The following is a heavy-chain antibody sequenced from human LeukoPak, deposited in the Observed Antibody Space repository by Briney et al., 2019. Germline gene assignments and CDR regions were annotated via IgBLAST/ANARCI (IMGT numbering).Heavy chain of an antibody. CDR3: ARDGGYYDFWSGYSSYYYMDV. J-gene: IGHJ6*03. V-gene: IGHV3-74*01. CDR2: INTDGSST. Sequence: PGGSLRLSCAASGFTFSSYWMHWVRQAPGKGLVWVSRINTDGSSTNYADSVKGRFTISRDNAKNTLYLQMNSLRAEDTAVYYCARDGGYYDFWSGYSSYYYMDVWGKGTTVTVSS. CDR1: GFTFSSYW. D-gene: IGHD3-3*01.